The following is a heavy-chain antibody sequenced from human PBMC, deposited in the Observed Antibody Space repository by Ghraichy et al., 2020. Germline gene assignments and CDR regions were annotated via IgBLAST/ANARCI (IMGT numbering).Heavy chain of an antibody. V-gene: IGHV1-2*06. CDR2: INPNSGVT. Sequence: ASVKVSCKASGFTFTGYYMHWVRQAPGQGLEWMGRINPNSGVTNYAPKFQGRVTMTRDTSISTAYMELSRLRSDDTAVYYCARVSLIHYYYYAMDVWGQGSTVTVSS. CDR3: ARVSLIHYYYYAMDV. J-gene: IGHJ6*02. D-gene: IGHD3-22*01. CDR1: GFTFTGYY.